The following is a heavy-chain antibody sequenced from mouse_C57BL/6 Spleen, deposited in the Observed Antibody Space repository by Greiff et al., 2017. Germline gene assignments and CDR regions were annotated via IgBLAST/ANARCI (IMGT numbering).Heavy chain of an antibody. CDR2: INPNNGGT. D-gene: IGHD1-1*01. CDR1: GYTFTDYY. V-gene: IGHV1-26*01. CDR3: ARSHYYYGSSYFDY. J-gene: IGHJ2*01. Sequence: VQLQQSGPELVKPGASVKISCKASGYTFTDYYMNWVKQSHGKSLEWIGDINPNNGGTSYNQKFKGKATLTVDKSSSTAYMELRSLTSEDSAVYYCARSHYYYGSSYFDYWGQGTTLTVSS.